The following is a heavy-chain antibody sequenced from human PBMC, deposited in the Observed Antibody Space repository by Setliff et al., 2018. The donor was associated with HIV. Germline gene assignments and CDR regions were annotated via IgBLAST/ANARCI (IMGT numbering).Heavy chain of an antibody. J-gene: IGHJ4*02. V-gene: IGHV4-39*07. CDR3: ARVGSGNYYKNDLDY. CDR2: IYYSGST. D-gene: IGHD3-10*01. Sequence: SETLSLTCTVSGGSISSGSYYWGWIRQPPGKGLEWIGSIYYSGSTYYNPSLKSRVTISIDTSKNQFSLSLSSVTAADTAGYYCARVGSGNYYKNDLDYWGQGTLVTVSA. CDR1: GGSISSGSYY.